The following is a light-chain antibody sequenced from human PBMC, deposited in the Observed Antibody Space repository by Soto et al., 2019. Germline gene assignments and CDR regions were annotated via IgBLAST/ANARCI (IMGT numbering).Light chain of an antibody. V-gene: IGLV1-40*01. CDR1: SSNIGAGYD. CDR2: GNS. J-gene: IGLJ2*01. CDR3: QSYDSSLSGVV. Sequence: QSVLTQPPSVSGAPGQRVTISCTGSSSNIGAGYDVHWYQQLPGTAPKLLIYGNSNRPSGVPDRFSGYKSGTSASRAITGLQAEDEADYYCQSYDSSLSGVVFGGGTKLTVL.